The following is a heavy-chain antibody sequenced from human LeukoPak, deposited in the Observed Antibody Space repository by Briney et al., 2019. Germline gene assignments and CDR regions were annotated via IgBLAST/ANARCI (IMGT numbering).Heavy chain of an antibody. Sequence: GGSLRLSCAASGFSFSSYWMHWVRQAPGKGLVWVSRINSDGSNTNYADSVKGRFTISRDNAKNTLYLQMNSLRAEDTAVYYCAAYCTNGVCPRRDAFDIWGQGTMVTVSS. CDR2: INSDGSNT. CDR1: GFSFSSYW. V-gene: IGHV3-74*01. D-gene: IGHD2-8*01. J-gene: IGHJ3*02. CDR3: AAYCTNGVCPRRDAFDI.